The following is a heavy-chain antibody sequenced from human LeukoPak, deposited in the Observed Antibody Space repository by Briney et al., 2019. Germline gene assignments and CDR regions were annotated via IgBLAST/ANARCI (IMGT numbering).Heavy chain of an antibody. CDR1: GFSFRDYY. CDR2: INVNGGAM. CDR3: ARGPRILAAGSYYFDY. D-gene: IGHD6-13*01. J-gene: IGHJ4*02. Sequence: GGSLRLSCAASGFSFRDYYFSWIRQAPGKGLEWVSFINVNGGAMYYADFVKGRFTISRDNAKSSLYLEMNSLRVEDTAVYYCARGPRILAAGSYYFDYWGQGSLVTVSS. V-gene: IGHV3-11*01.